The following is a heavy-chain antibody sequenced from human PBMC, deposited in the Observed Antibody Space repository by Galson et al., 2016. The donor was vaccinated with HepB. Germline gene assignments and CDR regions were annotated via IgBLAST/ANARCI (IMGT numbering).Heavy chain of an antibody. CDR1: GFTFSSYT. V-gene: IGHV3-21*01. Sequence: SLRLSCAASGFTFSSYTMNWVRQAPGKGLEWVSSIDPSSTYIYYADSMKGRFTISRDNAKNSLYLQMNSPRAEDTAVYYSARDRHNWKYFISGSPDVWGQGTTVTVSS. CDR3: ARDRHNWKYFISGSPDV. D-gene: IGHD1-7*01. CDR2: IDPSSTYI. J-gene: IGHJ6*02.